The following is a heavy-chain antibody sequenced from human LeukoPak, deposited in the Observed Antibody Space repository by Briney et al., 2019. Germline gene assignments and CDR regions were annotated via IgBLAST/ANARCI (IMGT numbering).Heavy chain of an antibody. Sequence: PGGSLRLSCAASGFTFSNAWMSWVRQAPGKGLEWVSAISGSGGSTYYADSVKGRFTISRDNSKNTLYLQMNSLRAEDTAVYYCAAGYCSSTSCYNPYYFDYWGQGTLVTVSS. CDR1: GFTFSNAW. J-gene: IGHJ4*02. V-gene: IGHV3-23*01. CDR2: ISGSGGST. CDR3: AAGYCSSTSCYNPYYFDY. D-gene: IGHD2-2*02.